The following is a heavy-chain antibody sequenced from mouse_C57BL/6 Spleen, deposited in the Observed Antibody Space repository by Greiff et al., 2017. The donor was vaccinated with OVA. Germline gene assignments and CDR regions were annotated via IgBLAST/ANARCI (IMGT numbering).Heavy chain of an antibody. CDR1: SYTFTSYW. Sequence: VQLQQPGAELVKPGASVKMSCKASSYTFTSYWITWVKQRPGQGLEWIGDIYPGSGSTNYNEKFKSKATLTVDTSSSTAYMQLSSLTSEDSAVYYCARYYYGSSFFDYWGQGTTLTVSS. J-gene: IGHJ2*01. V-gene: IGHV1-55*01. CDR2: IYPGSGST. CDR3: ARYYYGSSFFDY. D-gene: IGHD1-1*01.